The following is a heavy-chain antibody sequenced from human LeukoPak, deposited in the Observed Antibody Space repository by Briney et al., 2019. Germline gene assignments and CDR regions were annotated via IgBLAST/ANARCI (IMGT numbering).Heavy chain of an antibody. V-gene: IGHV1-18*01. CDR2: INPYNGNT. Sequence: GASVKVSCKASGDTFTSYGISWVRQAPGQGLEWMGWINPYNGNTKYAQKLQGRVTMTTDTSTSTAYLELRSLRSDGTAVYYCARTNVDSSGYFEPLFDYWGQGALVTVSS. CDR3: ARTNVDSSGYFEPLFDY. J-gene: IGHJ4*02. D-gene: IGHD3-22*01. CDR1: GDTFTSYG.